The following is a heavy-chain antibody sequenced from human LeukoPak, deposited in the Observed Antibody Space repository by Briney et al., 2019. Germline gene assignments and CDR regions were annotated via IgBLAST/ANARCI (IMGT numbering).Heavy chain of an antibody. D-gene: IGHD3-3*01. Sequence: SETLSLTCAVSGYSISSGYYWGWIRQPPGKGLEWIGSIYHSGSTYYNPSLKSRVTTSVDTSKNQFSLKLSSVTAADTAVYYCARHPGGVYDFWSGYYTHFDYWGQGTLVTVSS. CDR2: IYHSGST. J-gene: IGHJ4*02. CDR1: GYSISSGYY. V-gene: IGHV4-38-2*01. CDR3: ARHPGGVYDFWSGYYTHFDY.